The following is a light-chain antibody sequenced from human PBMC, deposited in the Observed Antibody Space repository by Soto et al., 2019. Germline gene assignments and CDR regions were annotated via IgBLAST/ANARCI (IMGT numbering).Light chain of an antibody. V-gene: IGKV3-20*01. Sequence: EIVLTQSPATLSLSPGERATLSCRASQSVSSSYLAWYQQKPGQAPRLLIYGASSRATGIPDRFTGSGSGTDFTLTISRLEPEDFAVFYCHQYGSSPQTFGQGTKVDTK. CDR3: HQYGSSPQT. CDR2: GAS. J-gene: IGKJ1*01. CDR1: QSVSSSY.